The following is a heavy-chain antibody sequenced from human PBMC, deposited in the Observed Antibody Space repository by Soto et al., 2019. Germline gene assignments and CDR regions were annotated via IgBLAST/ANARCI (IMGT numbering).Heavy chain of an antibody. Sequence: SVHVSCKPCRYTFDSYFIHWVRQAPGQGLYWVGWVNMNSGGKHYPEKFQGGVTITRDTSVSAASLEPNGLTSDGTAVYFCATTHTLGDYDRDDWGQGNMVIVSS. V-gene: IGHV1-2*02. CDR2: VNMNSGGK. D-gene: IGHD4-17*01. J-gene: IGHJ4*01. CDR1: RYTFDSYF. CDR3: ATTHTLGDYDRDD.